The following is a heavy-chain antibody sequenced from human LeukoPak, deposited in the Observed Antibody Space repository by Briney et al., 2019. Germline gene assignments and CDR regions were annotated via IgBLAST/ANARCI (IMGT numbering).Heavy chain of an antibody. V-gene: IGHV4-30-2*01. CDR1: GDSIRSGTYS. CDR2: IYHTGNT. Sequence: SETLSLTCTISGDSIRSGTYSTWIRPTPGRGLEWIGSIYHTGNTLSNPSLRSRVTLSLDKSKNQFSLKLASVNVADTAFYYCARGPSFSLYYFTSWGQGTLVTVSS. CDR3: ARGPSFSLYYFTS. J-gene: IGHJ4*02. D-gene: IGHD6-6*01.